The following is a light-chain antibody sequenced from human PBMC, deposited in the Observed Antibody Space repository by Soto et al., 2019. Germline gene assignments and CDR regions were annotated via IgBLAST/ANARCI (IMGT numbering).Light chain of an antibody. CDR3: SSYTSSSLYV. V-gene: IGLV2-14*01. CDR2: EVS. J-gene: IGLJ1*01. CDR1: SSDVCGYNY. Sequence: QSALAQPASVSGSPGQSITISCTGTSSDVCGYNYVSWYQQHPGKAPKLMSYEVSNRPSGVSNRFSGSKSGNTASLTISGLQAEDEADYYCSSYTSSSLYVFGTGTKGTVL.